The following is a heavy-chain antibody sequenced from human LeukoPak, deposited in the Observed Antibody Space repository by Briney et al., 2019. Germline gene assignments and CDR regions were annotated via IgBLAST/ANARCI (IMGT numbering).Heavy chain of an antibody. J-gene: IGHJ4*02. CDR1: GYTFTSYG. CDR3: ARDPAYSSSLGGDY. V-gene: IGHV1-18*01. D-gene: IGHD6-6*01. CDR2: ISAYNGNT. Sequence: GASVKVSCRASGYTFTSYGISWVRQAPGQGLEWMGWISAYNGNTNYAQKLQGRVTMTTDTSTSTAYMELRSLRSDDTAVYYCARDPAYSSSLGGDYWGQGTLVTVSS.